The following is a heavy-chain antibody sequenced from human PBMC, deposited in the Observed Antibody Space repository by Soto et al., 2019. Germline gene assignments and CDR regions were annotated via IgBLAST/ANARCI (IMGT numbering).Heavy chain of an antibody. J-gene: IGHJ4*02. D-gene: IGHD3-10*01. CDR3: AKGRGGSGSLTPRVDF. CDR1: GFTFNNYA. CDR2: ISGGGDTT. Sequence: EVQLLESGGGLVQPGGTLRLSCAASGFTFNNYAMTWVRQAPGKGLEWVSAISGGGDTTSYADSVKGRFTVSRDGSKNTLYLLMSSLRAEDTAPYYCAKGRGGSGSLTPRVDFWGQGTLVSVSS. V-gene: IGHV3-23*01.